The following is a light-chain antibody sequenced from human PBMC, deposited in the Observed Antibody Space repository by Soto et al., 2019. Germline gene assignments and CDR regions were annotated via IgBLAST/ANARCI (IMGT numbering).Light chain of an antibody. CDR1: SSDVGSYNL. CDR2: EGS. CDR3: CSYAGSMV. J-gene: IGLJ3*02. Sequence: QSVLTQPASVSGSPGQSITISCTGTSSDVGSYNLVSWYQQHPGKAPKLMIYEGSKRPSGVSNRFSGSKSGNTASLTISGLEDEDEDDYYCCSYAGSMVFGGGTKLTVL. V-gene: IGLV2-23*01.